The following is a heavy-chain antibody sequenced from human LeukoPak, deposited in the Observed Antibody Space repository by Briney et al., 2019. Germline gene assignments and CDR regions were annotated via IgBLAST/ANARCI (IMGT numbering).Heavy chain of an antibody. Sequence: SETLSLTCAVYGGSFSGYYWSWIRQPPGKGLEWIGEINHSGSTNYNPSPKSRVTISVDTSKNQFSLKLSSVTAADTAVYYCARVPRNFLAARLYYYYGMDVWGQGTTVTVSS. D-gene: IGHD6-6*01. CDR3: ARVPRNFLAARLYYYYGMDV. CDR2: INHSGST. CDR1: GGSFSGYY. V-gene: IGHV4-34*01. J-gene: IGHJ6*02.